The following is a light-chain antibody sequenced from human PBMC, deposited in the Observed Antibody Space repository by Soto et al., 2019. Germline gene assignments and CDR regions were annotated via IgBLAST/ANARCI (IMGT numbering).Light chain of an antibody. V-gene: IGKV3-11*01. CDR1: QSVSRY. Sequence: IGLSPSPATLALSPCERATLSVRASQSVSRYLAWYQQKPGQAPRLLIYDASNRATGIPARFSGSGSGTDFTLTISRLEPEDFAVYYCQQRSNWPITFGQGTRLENK. CDR2: DAS. CDR3: QQRSNWPIT. J-gene: IGKJ5*01.